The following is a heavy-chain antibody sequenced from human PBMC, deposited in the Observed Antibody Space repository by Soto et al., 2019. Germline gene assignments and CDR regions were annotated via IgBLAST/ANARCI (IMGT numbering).Heavy chain of an antibody. CDR2: MNPNSGNT. V-gene: IGHV1-8*01. Sequence: QVQLVQSGAEVKKPGASVKVSCKASGYTFTSYDINWVRQATGQGLEWMGWMNPNSGNTGYAQKFQGRVTMTRNTSISTAYVERSRLRCEETGVYCCARFWGGGDVWGQGTTVTVSS. D-gene: IGHD7-27*01. CDR3: ARFWGGGDV. CDR1: GYTFTSYD. J-gene: IGHJ6*02.